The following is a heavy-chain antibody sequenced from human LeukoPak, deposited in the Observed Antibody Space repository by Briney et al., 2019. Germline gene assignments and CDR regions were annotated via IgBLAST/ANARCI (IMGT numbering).Heavy chain of an antibody. CDR1: GYTFTSYG. CDR2: INPKSGGT. J-gene: IGHJ6*03. Sequence: ASVKVSCKASGYTFTSYGISWVRQAPGQGLEGMGWINPKSGGTKYAQKFQGRVTMTRDTSISTAYMELSRLRSDDTAVYYCARGWDTDMDYYYYYMDVWGKGTTVIISS. V-gene: IGHV1-2*02. CDR3: ARGWDTDMDYYYYYMDV. D-gene: IGHD5-18*01.